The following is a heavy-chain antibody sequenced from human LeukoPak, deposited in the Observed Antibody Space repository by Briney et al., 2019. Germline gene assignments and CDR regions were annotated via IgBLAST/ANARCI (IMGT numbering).Heavy chain of an antibody. J-gene: IGHJ4*02. D-gene: IGHD5-12*01. Sequence: PSETLSLTCSVSGDSIRSGTYYWSWIRQPAGKGLEWIGRIYTSGSTSYNPSLTSRVTISVDTSKNQFSLQLTSVTAADTAVYYCARGGGATRIDYWGQGTLVTVSS. CDR2: IYTSGST. CDR1: GDSIRSGTYY. CDR3: ARGGGATRIDY. V-gene: IGHV4-61*02.